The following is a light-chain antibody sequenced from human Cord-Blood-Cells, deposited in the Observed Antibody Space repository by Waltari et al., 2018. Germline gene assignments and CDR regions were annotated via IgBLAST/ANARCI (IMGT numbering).Light chain of an antibody. V-gene: IGLV2-14*01. CDR3: SSYTSSSTRV. Sequence: QSALTQPASVSGSPGQSITISCTGTSSDVGGYNYVSWYHQHPGKAPKLMIYEVSNRPAGVSKRFSGAKSGNTASRTISGLQAEDEADYYCSSYTSSSTRVFGTGTKVTVL. CDR2: EVS. CDR1: SSDVGGYNY. J-gene: IGLJ1*01.